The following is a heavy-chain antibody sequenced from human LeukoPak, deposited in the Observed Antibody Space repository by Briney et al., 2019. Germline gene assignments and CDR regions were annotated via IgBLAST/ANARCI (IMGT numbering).Heavy chain of an antibody. D-gene: IGHD5-12*01. V-gene: IGHV3-48*01. CDR3: ARVGYSGHDYFDY. Sequence: GGSLRLSCAASGFTFSTYSMNWVRQAPGKGLEWISYISSSSSTIYYADSVKGRFTISRDNAKNSLYLQMNSLRAEDTAVYYCARVGYSGHDYFDYWGQGTLVTVSS. J-gene: IGHJ4*02. CDR2: ISSSSSTI. CDR1: GFTFSTYS.